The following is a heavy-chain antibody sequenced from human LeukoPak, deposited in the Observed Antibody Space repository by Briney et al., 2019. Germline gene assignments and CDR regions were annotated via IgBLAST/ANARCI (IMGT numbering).Heavy chain of an antibody. CDR3: ATTTIRLGY. CDR2: IYYSGTI. CDR1: GGSISSSSHY. Sequence: PSETLSLTCTVSGGSISSSSHYWGWIRQSPGKGLEWIGSIYYSGTIYYNPSLKSRVTISVDTSKNEFSLKLSSVTAADTAIYYCATTTIRLGYWGQGTLVTVSS. J-gene: IGHJ4*02. D-gene: IGHD1-26*01. V-gene: IGHV4-39*07.